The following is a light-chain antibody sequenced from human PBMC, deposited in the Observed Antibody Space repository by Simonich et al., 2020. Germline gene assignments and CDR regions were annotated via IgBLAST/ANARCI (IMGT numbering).Light chain of an antibody. CDR2: NGS. CDR3: QQYNSYSYT. V-gene: IGKV1-5*03. Sequence: DIQMTQSPSTLSASVGDRVTITCRASQSISSWLAWYQQKPGKAPKLLIYNGSSLESGVQSRFSGSGSGTEFTLTISSLQPDDFATYYCQQYNSYSYTFGQGTKLEIK. J-gene: IGKJ2*01. CDR1: QSISSW.